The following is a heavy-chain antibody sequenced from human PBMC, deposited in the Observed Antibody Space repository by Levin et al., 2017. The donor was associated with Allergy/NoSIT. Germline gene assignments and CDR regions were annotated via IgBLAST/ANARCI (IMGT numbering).Heavy chain of an antibody. Sequence: GGSLRLSCAASGFTFSSYAMTWVRQAPGKGLVWVSAISGSGGSTYYADSVKGRFTISRDNSKNTLYLQMNSLRAEDTAVYYCARGIIAAAGAFDYWGQGTLVTVSS. D-gene: IGHD6-13*01. CDR3: ARGIIAAAGAFDY. V-gene: IGHV3-23*01. CDR2: ISGSGGST. CDR1: GFTFSSYA. J-gene: IGHJ4*02.